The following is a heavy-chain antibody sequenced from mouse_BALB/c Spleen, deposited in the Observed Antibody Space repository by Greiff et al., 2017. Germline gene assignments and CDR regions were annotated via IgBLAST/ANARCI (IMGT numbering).Heavy chain of an antibody. V-gene: IGHV1-5*01. Sequence: VQLQQSGTVLARPGASVKMSCKASGYTFTSYWMLWVKQRPGQGLEWIGAIYPGNSDTSYNQKFKGKAKLTAVTSTSTAYMELSSLTNEDSAVYYCTRGATATTAMDDWGQGTSVTVSS. CDR1: GYTFTSYW. CDR3: TRGATATTAMDD. CDR2: IYPGNSDT. J-gene: IGHJ4*01. D-gene: IGHD1-2*01.